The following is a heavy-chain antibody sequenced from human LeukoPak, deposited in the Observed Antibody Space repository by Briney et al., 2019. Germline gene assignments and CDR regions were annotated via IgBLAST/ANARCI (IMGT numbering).Heavy chain of an antibody. CDR3: ARGQIVVVPAAMGYGWFDP. CDR1: GGTFSSYA. Sequence: SVKVSCKASGGTFSSYAISWVRQAPGQGLEWMGGIIPIFGTANYAQKFQGRVTITADEPTSTAYMELSSLRSEDTAVYYCARGQIVVVPAAMGYGWFDPWGQGTLVTVSS. D-gene: IGHD2-2*01. J-gene: IGHJ5*02. CDR2: IIPIFGTA. V-gene: IGHV1-69*13.